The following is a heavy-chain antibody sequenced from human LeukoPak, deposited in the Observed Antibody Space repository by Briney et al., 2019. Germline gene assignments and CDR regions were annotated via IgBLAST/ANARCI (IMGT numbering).Heavy chain of an antibody. CDR1: GYTFTGYY. D-gene: IGHD6-19*01. Sequence: ASVKVSCKASGYTFTGYYMHWVRQAPGQGLEGMGWINPNSGGTNYAQKFQGRVTMTRDTSISTAYMELSRLRSDDTAVYYCARTRGIAVAIDYWGQGTLVTVFS. V-gene: IGHV1-2*02. CDR3: ARTRGIAVAIDY. J-gene: IGHJ4*02. CDR2: INPNSGGT.